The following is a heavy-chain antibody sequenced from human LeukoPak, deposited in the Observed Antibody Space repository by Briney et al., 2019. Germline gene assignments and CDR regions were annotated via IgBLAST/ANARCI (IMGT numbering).Heavy chain of an antibody. Sequence: GGSLRLSCAASGFTVSSNSMSWVRQAPGKGLEWVSVIYSGGSTFYADSVKGRFTISRDNSKNTLYLQMSSLRAEDTAVYYCAKISTWTVFDYWGQGTLVTVSS. D-gene: IGHD6-13*01. CDR2: IYSGGST. CDR3: AKISTWTVFDY. V-gene: IGHV3-66*01. J-gene: IGHJ4*02. CDR1: GFTVSSNS.